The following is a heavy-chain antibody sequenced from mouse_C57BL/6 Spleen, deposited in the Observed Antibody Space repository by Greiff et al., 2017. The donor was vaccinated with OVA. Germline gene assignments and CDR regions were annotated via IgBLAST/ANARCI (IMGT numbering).Heavy chain of an antibody. CDR1: GYTFTDYY. J-gene: IGHJ3*01. D-gene: IGHD4-1*01. CDR2: INPNNGGT. Sequence: VQLQQPGPELVKPGASVKISCKASGYTFTDYYMNWVKQSHGKSLEWIGDINPNNGGTSYNQKFKGKATLTVDKSSSTAYMESRSLTYEDSAVYYCARGDITGNAYWGQGTLVTVSA. V-gene: IGHV1-26*01. CDR3: ARGDITGNAY.